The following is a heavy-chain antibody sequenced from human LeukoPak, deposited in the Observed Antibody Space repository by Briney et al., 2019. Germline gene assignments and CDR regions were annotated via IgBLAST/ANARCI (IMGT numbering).Heavy chain of an antibody. CDR2: IGSDGSNK. V-gene: IGHV3-30*02. CDR3: AKAFSVQLWLLAGDY. CDR1: GFTLNSYA. J-gene: IGHJ4*02. D-gene: IGHD5-18*01. Sequence: GGSLRLSCAASGFTLNSYAMNWVRQAPGRGLEWVALIGSDGSNKYYADSVKGRFTISRDNSKNTLYLQMNSLRAEDTAVYYCAKAFSVQLWLLAGDYWGQGTLVTVSS.